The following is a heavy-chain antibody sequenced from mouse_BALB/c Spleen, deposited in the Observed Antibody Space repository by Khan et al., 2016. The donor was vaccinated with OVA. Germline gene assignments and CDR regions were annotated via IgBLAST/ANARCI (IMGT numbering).Heavy chain of an antibody. J-gene: IGHJ2*01. CDR3: ARTGYYYFDY. V-gene: IGHV5-17*02. CDR1: GFTFSGFG. CDR2: ISSGSNTI. Sequence: EVELVESGGGLVQTGGSRKLSCAASGFTFSGFGMHWVRQAPEKGLEWVAYISSGSNTIYYADTVKGRFTISRDNPKNTLFLQMTSLRSEDMAMYYCARTGYYYFDYWGQGTTLTVSS. D-gene: IGHD2-3*01.